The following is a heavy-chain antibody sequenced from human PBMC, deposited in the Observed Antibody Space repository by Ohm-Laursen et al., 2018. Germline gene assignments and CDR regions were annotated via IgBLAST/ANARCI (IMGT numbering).Heavy chain of an antibody. V-gene: IGHV4-61*08. Sequence: TLTLTCTFSGFSLSTSGMCVSWIRQPPGKALEWLGYIHHTGYTTYNPSLKSRVTISVNTSKKQFSLKLNSVTAADTALYYCARHPSNPDAFDIWGQGTMVTVSS. CDR3: ARHPSNPDAFDI. CDR2: IHHTGYT. D-gene: IGHD1-14*01. CDR1: GFSLSTSGMC. J-gene: IGHJ3*02.